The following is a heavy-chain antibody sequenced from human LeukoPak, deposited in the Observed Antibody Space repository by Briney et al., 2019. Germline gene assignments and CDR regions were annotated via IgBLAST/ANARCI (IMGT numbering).Heavy chain of an antibody. CDR1: GFTFSSYW. V-gene: IGHV3-74*01. J-gene: IGHJ4*02. CDR3: ARLPGAGEVDY. Sequence: GGSLRLSCAASGFTFSSYWMYWVRHAPGTGLVWVSDIKSDGSRTSYADSVKGRFTSSRDNAKSMLYLEMNSLRAEDTAVYYCARLPGAGEVDYWGQGTLVTVSS. D-gene: IGHD3-10*01. CDR2: IKSDGSRT.